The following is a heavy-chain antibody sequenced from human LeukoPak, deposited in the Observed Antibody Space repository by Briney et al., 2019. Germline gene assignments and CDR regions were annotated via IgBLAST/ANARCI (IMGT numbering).Heavy chain of an antibody. CDR2: ITWNGGTT. V-gene: IGHV3-20*04. D-gene: IGHD2-15*01. CDR3: ARVKNYCSGGSCYSDYFDY. J-gene: IGHJ4*02. CDR1: GFTFDDYG. Sequence: GGSLRLSCAASGFTFDDYGMIWVRRAPGKGLEWVSGITWNGGTTGYADSVKGRFTISRDNAKNSLSLQMNSLRAEATALYYCARVKNYCSGGSCYSDYFDYWGQGTLVTVSS.